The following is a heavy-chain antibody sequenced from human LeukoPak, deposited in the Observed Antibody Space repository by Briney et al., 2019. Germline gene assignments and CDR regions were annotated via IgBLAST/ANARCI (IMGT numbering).Heavy chain of an antibody. J-gene: IGHJ4*02. Sequence: PSETLSLTCTVSGGSISSYYWSWIRQPPGKGLEWIGYIYTSGSTNYNPSLKSRVTISVDTSKNQFSLKLSSVTAADTAVYYCAREVDTAMVPVYYFDYWGQGTLVTVSS. V-gene: IGHV4-4*09. CDR1: GGSISSYY. CDR3: AREVDTAMVPVYYFDY. CDR2: IYTSGST. D-gene: IGHD5-18*01.